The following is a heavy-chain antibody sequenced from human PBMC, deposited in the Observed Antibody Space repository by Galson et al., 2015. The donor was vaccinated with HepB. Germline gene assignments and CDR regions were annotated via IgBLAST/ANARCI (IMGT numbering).Heavy chain of an antibody. CDR2: ISYDGSNK. Sequence: SLRLSCAASGFTFSSYGMHWVRQAPGKGLEWVAVISYDGSNKYYADSVKGRFTISRDNSKNTLYLQMNSLRAEDTAVYYCAKSPPGYCSGGSCYPEYFQHWGQGTLVTVSS. V-gene: IGHV3-30*18. CDR3: AKSPPGYCSGGSCYPEYFQH. D-gene: IGHD2-15*01. CDR1: GFTFSSYG. J-gene: IGHJ1*01.